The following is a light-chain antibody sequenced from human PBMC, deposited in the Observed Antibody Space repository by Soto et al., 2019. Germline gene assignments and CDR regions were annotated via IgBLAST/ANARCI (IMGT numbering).Light chain of an antibody. CDR3: QQYGSSGT. Sequence: VLKQSPGTLSLSTGERVTLSCRASQSVSNNYLAWYQQKPGQAPRLLIYGASNRATGIPDRFSGSGSGTDFTLTISRLEPEDFAVYYCQQYGSSGTFGQGTKVDIK. CDR2: GAS. CDR1: QSVSNNY. J-gene: IGKJ1*01. V-gene: IGKV3-20*01.